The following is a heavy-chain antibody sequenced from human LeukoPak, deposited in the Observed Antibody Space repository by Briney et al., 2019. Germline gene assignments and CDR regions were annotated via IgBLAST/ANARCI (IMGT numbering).Heavy chain of an antibody. D-gene: IGHD3-22*01. Sequence: GGSLRLSCAASGFTFSSYSMNWVRQAPGKGLEWVSSISSSSSYIYYADSVKGRFTISRDNAKNSLYLQMNSLRAEDTAVYYCARDGMIVVDNWFDPWGQGTLVTVPS. CDR2: ISSSSSYI. CDR3: ARDGMIVVDNWFDP. J-gene: IGHJ5*02. V-gene: IGHV3-21*01. CDR1: GFTFSSYS.